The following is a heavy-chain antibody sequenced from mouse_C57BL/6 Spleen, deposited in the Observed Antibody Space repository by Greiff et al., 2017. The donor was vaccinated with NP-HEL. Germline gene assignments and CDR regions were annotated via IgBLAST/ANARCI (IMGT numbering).Heavy chain of an antibody. D-gene: IGHD1-1*01. Sequence: VKLQQPGAELVMPGASVKLSCKASGYTFTSYWMHWVKQRPGQGLEWIGEIDPSDSYTNYNQKFKGKSTLTVDKSSSTAYMQLSSLTSEDSAVYCCAAVVADGMDYWGQGTSVTVSS. CDR2: IDPSDSYT. V-gene: IGHV1-69*01. J-gene: IGHJ4*01. CDR3: AAVVADGMDY. CDR1: GYTFTSYW.